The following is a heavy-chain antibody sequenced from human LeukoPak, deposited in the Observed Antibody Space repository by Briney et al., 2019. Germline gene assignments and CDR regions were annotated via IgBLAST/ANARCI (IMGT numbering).Heavy chain of an antibody. CDR1: GYTFTSFF. V-gene: IGHV1-24*01. CDR3: ATDDNDY. CDR2: FDPEDGET. Sequence: ASVKVSCKASGYTFTSFFMHWVRQAPGKGLEWMGGFDPEDGETIYAQKFQGRVTMTEDTSTDTAYMELSSLRSEDTALYYCATDDNDYWGQGTLVTVSS. D-gene: IGHD3-22*01. J-gene: IGHJ4*02.